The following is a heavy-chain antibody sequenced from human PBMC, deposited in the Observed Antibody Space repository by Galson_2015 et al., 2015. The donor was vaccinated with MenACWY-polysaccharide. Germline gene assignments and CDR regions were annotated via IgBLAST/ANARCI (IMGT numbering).Heavy chain of an antibody. CDR3: AAGTGRDGYTFDF. Sequence: SLRLSCAASGFTFRNYGMHWLRQAPGKGLEWVTVIYYDGSNKYYIDSVRGRFTISRDNSRNTLYLQMNSLRAEDTAVYYCAAGTGRDGYTFDFWGRGTLVTVSS. CDR1: GFTFRNYG. CDR2: IYYDGSNK. J-gene: IGHJ4*02. V-gene: IGHV3-30*12. D-gene: IGHD5-24*01.